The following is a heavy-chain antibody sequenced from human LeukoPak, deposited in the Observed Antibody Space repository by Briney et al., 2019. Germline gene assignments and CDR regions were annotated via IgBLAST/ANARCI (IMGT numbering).Heavy chain of an antibody. CDR1: GFTVSNNY. J-gene: IGHJ4*02. CDR2: IYSAGST. D-gene: IGHD2-21*01. Sequence: PGGSLRLSFAASGFTVSNNYMTWVRQAPGKGLEWVSLIYSAGSTYYADSVKGRFTISRDNSKNTVYLQMNSLRAEDTAVYYCARNIPVTRWGYWGQGTLVTVSS. V-gene: IGHV3-66*01. CDR3: ARNIPVTRWGY.